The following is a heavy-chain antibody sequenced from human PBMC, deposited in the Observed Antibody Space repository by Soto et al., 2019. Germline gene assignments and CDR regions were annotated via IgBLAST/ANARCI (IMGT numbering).Heavy chain of an antibody. CDR2: IDHSDTYT. CDR1: DYSITSYW. Sequence: GASMKICCKGSDYSITSYWISWVRQMRGKGVEWMGRIDHSDTYTNYSQSFQGHVTISADKSISTSYLQWSSLKASDTAMYYCARRHYYVMDVGGQGTTVTSP. V-gene: IGHV5-10-1*01. J-gene: IGHJ6*02. CDR3: ARRHYYVMDV.